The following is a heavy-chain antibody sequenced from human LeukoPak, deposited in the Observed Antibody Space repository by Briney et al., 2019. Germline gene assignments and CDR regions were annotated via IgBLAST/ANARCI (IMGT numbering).Heavy chain of an antibody. J-gene: IGHJ3*02. D-gene: IGHD3-22*01. CDR2: ISWNSGLT. Sequence: GGSLRLSCAASGFTFDDHAMHWVRRPPGKGLEWVSGISWNSGLTGYADSVKGRFTISRDNAKNSLYLQMNSLRPEDTALYYCAKDRLFLHDALDIWDQGTLVTVSS. V-gene: IGHV3-9*01. CDR3: AKDRLFLHDALDI. CDR1: GFTFDDHA.